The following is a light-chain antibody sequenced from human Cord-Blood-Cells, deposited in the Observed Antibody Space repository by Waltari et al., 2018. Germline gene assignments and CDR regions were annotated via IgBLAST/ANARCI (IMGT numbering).Light chain of an antibody. V-gene: IGKV3-20*01. Sequence: VLTQSPRTLSLCPAERATLSCRASQSVSSSYLAWYQQKPGQAPRLLIYGASSRATGIPDRFSGSGSGTDFTLTISRLEPEDFAVYYCQQYGSSPPYTFGQGTKLEIK. J-gene: IGKJ2*01. CDR2: GAS. CDR3: QQYGSSPPYT. CDR1: QSVSSSY.